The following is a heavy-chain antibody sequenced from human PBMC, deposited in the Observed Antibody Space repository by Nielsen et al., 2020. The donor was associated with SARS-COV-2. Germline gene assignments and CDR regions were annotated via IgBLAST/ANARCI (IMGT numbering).Heavy chain of an antibody. Sequence: SLRLSCAASGFTFDDYAMHWVRQAPGKGLEWVSGISWNSGSIGYADSVKGRFTISRDNAKNSLYLQMNSLRAEDTALYYCAKDRGRGYSYADAFDIWGQGTMVTVSS. V-gene: IGHV3-9*01. CDR3: AKDRGRGYSYADAFDI. CDR1: GFTFDDYA. CDR2: ISWNSGSI. J-gene: IGHJ3*02. D-gene: IGHD5-18*01.